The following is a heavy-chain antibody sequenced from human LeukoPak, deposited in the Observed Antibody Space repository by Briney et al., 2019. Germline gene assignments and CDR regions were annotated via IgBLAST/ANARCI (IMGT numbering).Heavy chain of an antibody. CDR1: GGSISSYY. V-gene: IGHV4-4*07. D-gene: IGHD3-3*01. CDR3: ARDFYDFWSGYYTEYYYYYMDV. J-gene: IGHJ6*03. Sequence: SETLSLTCTVSGGSISSYYWSWIRQPAGKGLEWIGRIYTSGSTNYNPSLKSRVTMSVDTSKNQFSLKLSSMTAADTAVYYRARDFYDFWSGYYTEYYYYYMDVWGKGTTVTVSS. CDR2: IYTSGST.